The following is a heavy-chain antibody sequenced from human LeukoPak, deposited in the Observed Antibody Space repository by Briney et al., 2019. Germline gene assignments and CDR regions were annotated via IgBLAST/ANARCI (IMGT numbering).Heavy chain of an antibody. CDR3: ATRGLITMVRGSYLYGGDY. J-gene: IGHJ4*02. D-gene: IGHD3-10*01. Sequence: SVKVSCKASGGTFSSYAISWVRQAPGQGLEWMGGIIPIFGTANYAQKFQGRVTITTDESTSTAYMELSSLRSEDTAVYYCATRGLITMVRGSYLYGGDYWGQGTLVTVSS. CDR1: GGTFSSYA. CDR2: IIPIFGTA. V-gene: IGHV1-69*05.